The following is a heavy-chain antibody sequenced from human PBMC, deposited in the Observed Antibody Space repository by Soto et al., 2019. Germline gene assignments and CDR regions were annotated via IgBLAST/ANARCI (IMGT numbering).Heavy chain of an antibody. D-gene: IGHD3-16*01. J-gene: IGHJ4*02. CDR2: IIPMFGIT. CDR3: ATGALTFGGVLNA. Sequence: QVQLVQSGADVKKPGSSVKVSCKASGATFSSSTFTWVRQAPGQGLEWMGRIIPMFGITNSAQKFQGRLGITADESTNTVFMDMSSLRSDDKAIYYCATGALTFGGVLNAWGQGTLVTVSS. CDR1: GATFSSST. V-gene: IGHV1-69*02.